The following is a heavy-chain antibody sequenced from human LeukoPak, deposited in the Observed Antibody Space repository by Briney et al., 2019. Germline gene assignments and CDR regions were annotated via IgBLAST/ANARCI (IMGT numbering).Heavy chain of an antibody. D-gene: IGHD3-3*01. Sequence: GGSLRLSCAASGLAFSSYAMSWVRQAPGKGLEWVSTIGVASNTFYADSVKGRFTIPRDNSRNTVYLQMTSLRADDTAVYYCADYGVSGVRNNFYWGQGTLVTVSS. CDR2: IGVASNT. CDR3: ADYGVSGVRNNFY. V-gene: IGHV3-23*01. J-gene: IGHJ4*02. CDR1: GLAFSSYA.